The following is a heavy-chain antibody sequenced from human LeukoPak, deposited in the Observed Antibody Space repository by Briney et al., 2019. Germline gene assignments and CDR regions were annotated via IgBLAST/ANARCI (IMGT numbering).Heavy chain of an antibody. CDR3: AREPDGYDFWSGPPDYYYYGMDV. V-gene: IGHV3-7*01. CDR1: GFTFSSYW. Sequence: QPGRSLRLSCAASGFTFSSYWMSWVRQAPGKGLEWVANIKQDGSEKYYVDSVKGQFTISRDNAKNSLYLQMNSLRAEDTAVYYCAREPDGYDFWSGPPDYYYYGMDVWGQGTTVTVSS. CDR2: IKQDGSEK. D-gene: IGHD3-3*01. J-gene: IGHJ6*02.